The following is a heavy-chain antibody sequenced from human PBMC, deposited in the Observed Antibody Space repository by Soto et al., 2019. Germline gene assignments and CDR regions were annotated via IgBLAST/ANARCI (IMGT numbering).Heavy chain of an antibody. D-gene: IGHD2-21*02. V-gene: IGHV4-34*01. J-gene: IGHJ2*01. CDR1: GGSFSGYY. CDR3: ARGEAYCGGDCSPVDWYFDL. CDR2: INHSGST. Sequence: QVQLQQWGAGLLKPSETLSLTCAVYGGSFSGYYWSWIRQPPGKGLEWIREINHSGSTNYNPSLKSRVTISVDTSKNQFSLKLSSVTAADTAVYYCARGEAYCGGDCSPVDWYFDLWGRGTLVTVSS.